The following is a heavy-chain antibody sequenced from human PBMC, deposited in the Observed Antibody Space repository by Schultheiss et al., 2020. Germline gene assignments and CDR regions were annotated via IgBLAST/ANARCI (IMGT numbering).Heavy chain of an antibody. V-gene: IGHV3-11*04. J-gene: IGHJ4*02. CDR2: ISWNSGSI. Sequence: GGSLRLSCAASGFTFSDYYMSWIRQAPGQGLEWVSGISWNSGSIGYADSVKGRFTISRDNAKNSLYLQMNSLRAEDTAVYYCARVRSSGYYTSDYWGQGTLVTVSS. CDR3: ARVRSSGYYTSDY. CDR1: GFTFSDYY. D-gene: IGHD3-22*01.